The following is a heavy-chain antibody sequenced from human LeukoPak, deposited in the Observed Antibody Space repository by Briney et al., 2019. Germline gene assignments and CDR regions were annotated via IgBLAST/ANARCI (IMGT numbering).Heavy chain of an antibody. CDR2: IRGNSDDT. J-gene: IGHJ4*02. V-gene: IGHV3-23*01. CDR1: GFAISSTG. D-gene: IGHD3-9*01. Sequence: GGSLSLSCAASGFAISSTGVRWVRQAPGKGLEWVSAIRGNSDDTYYADSVKGRFTLSRDISKNTLYLHMNSLTAEDTAVYYCAKKGGLTNTWFYFDYWGQGTLVTVSS. CDR3: AKKGGLTNTWFYFDY.